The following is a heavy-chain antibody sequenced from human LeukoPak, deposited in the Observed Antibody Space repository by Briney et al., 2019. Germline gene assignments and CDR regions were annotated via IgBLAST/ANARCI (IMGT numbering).Heavy chain of an antibody. CDR3: ARVGYDSSGLDY. CDR2: INPNSGGT. CDR1: GYTFTSFY. D-gene: IGHD3-22*01. Sequence: ASVKVSCKASGYTFTSFYMHWVRQAPGQGLEWMGWINPNSGGTNYAQKFQGRVTMTRDTSISTAYMELSRLRSDDTAVYYCARVGYDSSGLDYWGQGTLVTVSS. V-gene: IGHV1-2*02. J-gene: IGHJ4*02.